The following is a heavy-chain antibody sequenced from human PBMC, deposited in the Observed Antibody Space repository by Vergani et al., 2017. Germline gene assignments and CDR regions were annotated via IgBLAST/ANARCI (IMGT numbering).Heavy chain of an antibody. CDR1: GGSVSSGSYY. V-gene: IGHV4-61*10. Sequence: QVQLQESGPGLVKPSETLSLTCTVSGGSVSSGSYYWSWIRQPAGKGLEWIGYIYYSGNTNYNPSLKSRVTLSVDTTKNQFSLKLSSVPAADTAVYYCARATGYYGSGKEAYYFDYWGQGTLVTVSS. D-gene: IGHD3-10*01. CDR2: IYYSGNT. CDR3: ARATGYYGSGKEAYYFDY. J-gene: IGHJ4*02.